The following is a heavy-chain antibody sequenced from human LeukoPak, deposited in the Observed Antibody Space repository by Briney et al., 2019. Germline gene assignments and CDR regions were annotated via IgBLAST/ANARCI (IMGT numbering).Heavy chain of an antibody. CDR2: INPSGGST. D-gene: IGHD6-13*01. V-gene: IGHV1-46*01. CDR3: ARSVKHTRQQLSHPEDWFDP. CDR1: GYTFTSCY. J-gene: IGHJ5*02. Sequence: ASVKVSCKASGYTFTSCYMHWVRQAPGQGLEWMGIINPSGGSTSYAQKFQGRVTMTRDTSTSTVYMELSSLRSEDTAVYYCARSVKHTRQQLSHPEDWFDPWGQGTLVTVSS.